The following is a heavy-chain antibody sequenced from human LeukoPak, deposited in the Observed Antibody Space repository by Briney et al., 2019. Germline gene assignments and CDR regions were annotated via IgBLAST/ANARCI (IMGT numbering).Heavy chain of an antibody. CDR1: GGSFSGYY. J-gene: IGHJ4*02. V-gene: IGHV4-34*01. Sequence: PSETLSLTCAVYGGSFSGYYWSWIRQPPGKGLEWIGEINHSGSTNYNPSLKSRVTISVDTSKNQFSLKLSSVTAADTAVYYCAGGGYGRRYYFDYWGQGTLVTVSS. D-gene: IGHD1-1*01. CDR2: INHSGST. CDR3: AGGGYGRRYYFDY.